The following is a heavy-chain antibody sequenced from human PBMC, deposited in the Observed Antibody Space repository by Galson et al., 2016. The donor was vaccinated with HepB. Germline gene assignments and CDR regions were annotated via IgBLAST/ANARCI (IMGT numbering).Heavy chain of an antibody. D-gene: IGHD3-3*01. CDR1: GVNFNNAW. Sequence: SLRLSCAVSGVNFNNAWINWVRQAPGKGLEWVGRSKSKIDGGTSEYAAPVRGRFTISRDASKNILYLHMNSLEAEDTAMYYCTSASPSLQFLEWSAWGQGTLVTVSS. J-gene: IGHJ5*02. CDR2: SKSKIDGGTS. CDR3: TSASPSLQFLEWSA. V-gene: IGHV3-15*01.